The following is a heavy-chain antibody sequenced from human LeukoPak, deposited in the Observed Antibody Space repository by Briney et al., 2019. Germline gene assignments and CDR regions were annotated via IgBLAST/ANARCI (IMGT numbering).Heavy chain of an antibody. J-gene: IGHJ4*02. CDR1: GFTVSDNY. V-gene: IGHV3-66*01. CDR2: IYIGGTT. CDR3: AGGYRAYDYLDY. D-gene: IGHD5-12*01. Sequence: PGGSLRLSCAVSGFTVSDNYINWVRQAPGKGLEWVSVIYIGGTTYYTDSVKGRFIISRDNSKNTVYLQMNSLRAEDTAVYYCAGGYRAYDYLDYWGQGTLVTVSP.